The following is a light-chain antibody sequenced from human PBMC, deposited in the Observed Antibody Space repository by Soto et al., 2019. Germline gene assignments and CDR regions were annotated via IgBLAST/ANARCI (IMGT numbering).Light chain of an antibody. Sequence: EIVMTQSPATLSVSPGERATLSCRASQSVSNNLAWYQKKPGQAPRLLIYGASTRATGIPARFSGSGSGKAFTLTITSLQTADFEFYYCQQYNSWSTFGQGTRMEI. CDR1: QSVSNN. V-gene: IGKV3-15*01. J-gene: IGKJ1*01. CDR3: QQYNSWST. CDR2: GAS.